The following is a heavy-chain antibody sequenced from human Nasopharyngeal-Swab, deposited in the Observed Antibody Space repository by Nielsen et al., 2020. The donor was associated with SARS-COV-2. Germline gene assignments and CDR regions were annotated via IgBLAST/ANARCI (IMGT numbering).Heavy chain of an antibody. CDR3: ARDEGARVLWFGELSTYYYYGMDV. J-gene: IGHJ6*02. V-gene: IGHV3-33*01. D-gene: IGHD3-10*01. CDR2: IWYDGSNK. Sequence: VRQAPGKGLEWVGLIWYDGSNKYYADSVKGRFTISRDNAKNSLYLQMNSLRAEDTAVYYCARDEGARVLWFGELSTYYYYGMDVWGQGTTVTVSS.